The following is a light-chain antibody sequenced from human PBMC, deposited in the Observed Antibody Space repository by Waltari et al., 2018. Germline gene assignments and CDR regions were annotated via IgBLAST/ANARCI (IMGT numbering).Light chain of an antibody. CDR3: QQYNNWPYT. Sequence: EIVMTQSPATLSVSPGESATLSCRASQSVSSNLAWYQQKPGQAPRLLIYGASTRATGIPARFSGGGSGTEFTLTISSLQSEDFAVYYCQQYNNWPYTFGQGTKLEIK. CDR2: GAS. CDR1: QSVSSN. V-gene: IGKV3-15*01. J-gene: IGKJ2*01.